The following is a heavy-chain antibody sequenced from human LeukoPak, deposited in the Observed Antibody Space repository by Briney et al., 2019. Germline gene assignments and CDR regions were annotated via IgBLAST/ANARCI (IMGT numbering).Heavy chain of an antibody. D-gene: IGHD2-21*01. Sequence: GGSLRLSCAASGFTVSSNYMSWVRQASGKGLEWVGRIRTKATSYDAAYAASVKGRFTISRDDSKNTAYLQMNSLKTEDTAMYYCSREGCGATGCYTNDYWGQGTLVTVSS. CDR2: IRTKATSYDA. V-gene: IGHV3-73*01. CDR1: GFTVSSNY. CDR3: SREGCGATGCYTNDY. J-gene: IGHJ4*02.